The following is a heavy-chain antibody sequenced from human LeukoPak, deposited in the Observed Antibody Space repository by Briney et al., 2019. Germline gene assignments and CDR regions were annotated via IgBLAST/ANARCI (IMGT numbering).Heavy chain of an antibody. CDR3: ARFIAVAGTGSYYFDY. CDR2: ISSSGSTI. CDR1: GFTFSDYY. D-gene: IGHD6-19*01. J-gene: IGHJ4*02. Sequence: GGSLRLSCAASGFTFSDYYMSWIRQAPGKGLEWVSYISSSGSTIYYADSVKGRFTISRDNAKNSLYLQMNGLRAEDTAVYYCARFIAVAGTGSYYFDYWGQGTLVTVSS. V-gene: IGHV3-11*01.